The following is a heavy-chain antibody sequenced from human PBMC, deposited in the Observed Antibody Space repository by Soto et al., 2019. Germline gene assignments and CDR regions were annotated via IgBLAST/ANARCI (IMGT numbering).Heavy chain of an antibody. J-gene: IGHJ6*02. V-gene: IGHV3-33*01. D-gene: IGHD3-10*02. CDR1: GFVLSSHG. CDR2: IWFDGSQK. Sequence: QVQLVQSGGGVVQPGRSLRLSCVASGFVLSSHGMHWVRQAPGKGLEWVALIWFDGSQKHYGESVEGRFTISRDTVKNTVDLEMCSLRVEDTAVYYCWAVLAVVTTYYFHSMDVWGQGNTVTVSS. CDR3: WAVLAVVTTYYFHSMDV.